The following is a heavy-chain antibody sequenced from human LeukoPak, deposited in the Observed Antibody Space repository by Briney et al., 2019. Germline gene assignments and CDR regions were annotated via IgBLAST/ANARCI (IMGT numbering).Heavy chain of an antibody. V-gene: IGHV3-23*01. J-gene: IGHJ3*02. D-gene: IGHD3-22*01. CDR1: GFTFSSYA. CDR2: ISGTGANT. CDR3: ARDAATKYYYDSSGYSDAFDI. Sequence: GGSLRLSCAASGFTFSSYAMNWVRQASGKGLEWVSAISGTGANTYYADSVKGRFTISRDNAKNSLYLQMNSLRAEDTAVYYCARDAATKYYYDSSGYSDAFDIWGQGTMVTVSS.